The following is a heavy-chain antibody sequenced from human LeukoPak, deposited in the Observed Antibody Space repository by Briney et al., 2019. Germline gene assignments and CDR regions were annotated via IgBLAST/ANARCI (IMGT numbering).Heavy chain of an antibody. Sequence: PGGSLRLSCAASGFTVSCTYMSWVRQAPGKGVEWVSVIYSGGSTYYADSVKGRFTISRDNSNSVYLEMISLRPEDTAVYYCVKSSGYSSYDHGDYWGQGTMVTISS. V-gene: IGHV3-53*05. CDR2: IYSGGST. CDR3: VKSSGYSSYDHGDY. D-gene: IGHD5-12*01. J-gene: IGHJ4*02. CDR1: GFTVSCTY.